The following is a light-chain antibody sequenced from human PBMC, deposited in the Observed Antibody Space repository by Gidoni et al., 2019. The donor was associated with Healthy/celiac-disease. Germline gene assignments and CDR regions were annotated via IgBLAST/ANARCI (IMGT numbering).Light chain of an antibody. CDR2: DAS. Sequence: DIQMTQSPSSPSASVGDRVTITCQASQDISNYLNWYQQKPGKAPKLLIYDASNLETGVPSRFSGSGSGTDFTFTISSLQPEDIATYYCQQYDNLPWMFGQGTKVEIK. V-gene: IGKV1-33*01. CDR3: QQYDNLPWM. J-gene: IGKJ1*01. CDR1: QDISNY.